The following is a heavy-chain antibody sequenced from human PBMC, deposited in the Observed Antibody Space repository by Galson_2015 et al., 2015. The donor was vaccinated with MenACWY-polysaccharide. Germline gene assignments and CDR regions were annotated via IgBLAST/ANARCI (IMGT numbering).Heavy chain of an antibody. CDR1: GFSFSSYA. Sequence: SLRLSCAAAGFSFSSYAMSWVRQAPGKGLEWVSAITGSGGATYYVDSVKGRFTISRDNSKNTLYLQMNSLRVEDTAVCYCAKRARVVAAAWYGMDVWGQGTTVTVSS. CDR2: ITGSGGAT. CDR3: AKRARVVAAAWYGMDV. J-gene: IGHJ6*02. D-gene: IGHD2-15*01. V-gene: IGHV3-23*01.